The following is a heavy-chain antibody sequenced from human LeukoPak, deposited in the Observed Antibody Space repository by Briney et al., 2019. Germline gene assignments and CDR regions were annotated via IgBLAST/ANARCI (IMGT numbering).Heavy chain of an antibody. J-gene: IGHJ6*02. V-gene: IGHV3-74*01. CDR1: GFTFSNYW. D-gene: IGHD6-13*01. CDR3: ARDWAAAGHPSYYYYGMDV. Sequence: GGSLRLSCAASGFTFSNYWLHWVRRAPGKGLVWVSRIDANAKTTSYADSVKGRFTISTDNAKKTLYLQMNSLRVEDTAVYYCARDWAAAGHPSYYYYGMDVWGQGTTVTVSS. CDR2: IDANAKTT.